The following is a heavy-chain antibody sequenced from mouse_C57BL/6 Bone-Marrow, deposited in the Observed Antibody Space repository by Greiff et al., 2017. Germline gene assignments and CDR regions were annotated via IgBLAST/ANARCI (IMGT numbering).Heavy chain of an antibody. CDR2: ISNGGGST. J-gene: IGHJ1*03. D-gene: IGHD1-1*01. Sequence: EVKVEESGGGLVQPGGSLKLSCAASGFTFSDYYMYWVRQTPEKRLEWVAYISNGGGSTYYPDTVKGRFTISRDNAKNTLYLQMSRLKSEDTAMYYCARHGTTVVATSWYFDVWGTGTTVTVSS. CDR1: GFTFSDYY. CDR3: ARHGTTVVATSWYFDV. V-gene: IGHV5-12*01.